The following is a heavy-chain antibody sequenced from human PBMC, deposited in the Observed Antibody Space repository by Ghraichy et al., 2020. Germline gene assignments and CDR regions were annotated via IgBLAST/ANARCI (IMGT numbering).Heavy chain of an antibody. D-gene: IGHD3-10*01. J-gene: IGHJ4*02. V-gene: IGHV4-61*01. Sequence: SETLSLTCTVSGGSVSGGSYYWSWIRQPPGKGLEWIGYIYYSGSINYNPSLKSRVTISVDTSKNQFSLKLSSVTAADTAVYYCARRTTLVQGDCFDYWGQGTLVTVSS. CDR3: ARRTTLVQGDCFDY. CDR1: GGSVSGGSYY. CDR2: IYYSGSI.